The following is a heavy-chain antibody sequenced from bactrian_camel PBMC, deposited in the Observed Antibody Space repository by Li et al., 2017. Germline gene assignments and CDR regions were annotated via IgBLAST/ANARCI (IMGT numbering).Heavy chain of an antibody. J-gene: IGHJ4*01. CDR3: AADDALCDEYTY. CDR2: IDSDGST. D-gene: IGHD3*01. V-gene: IGHV3S53*01. CDR1: ELIVGDIC. Sequence: HVQLVESGGGLVQPGGSLRLSCAASELIVGDICMGWFRQGAGKEREGVAYIDSDGSTSYGESAKGRFTLWKENVEKTLYLQMNSLKPEDTAMYYCAADDALCDEYTYWGQGTQVTVS.